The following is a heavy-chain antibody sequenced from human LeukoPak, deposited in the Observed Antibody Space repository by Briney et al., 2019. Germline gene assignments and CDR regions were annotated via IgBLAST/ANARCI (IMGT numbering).Heavy chain of an antibody. V-gene: IGHV1-8*01. CDR2: MNPNSGNT. Sequence: ASVKVSCKASGYTFTSYDINWVRQATGQGLEWMGWMNPNSGNTGYAQKFQGRVTMTRNTSISTAYMELSSLRSEDTAVYYCARRIFDDYGDCPFEDYWGQGTLVTVSS. D-gene: IGHD4-17*01. CDR1: GYTFTSYD. CDR3: ARRIFDDYGDCPFEDY. J-gene: IGHJ4*02.